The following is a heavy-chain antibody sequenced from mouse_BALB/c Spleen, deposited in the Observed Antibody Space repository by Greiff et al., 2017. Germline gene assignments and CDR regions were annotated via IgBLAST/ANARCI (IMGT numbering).Heavy chain of an antibody. J-gene: IGHJ2*01. CDR2: INPSNGRT. CDR3: ARSGSTVFCDY. Sequence: VQLQQPGAELVKPGASVKLSCKASGYTFTSYWMHWVKQRPGQGLEWIGEINPSNGRTNYNEKFKSKATLTVDKSSSTAYMQLSSLTSEDSAVYYCARSGSTVFCDYWGQGTTLTVSS. V-gene: IGHV1S81*02. D-gene: IGHD4-1*02. CDR1: GYTFTSYW.